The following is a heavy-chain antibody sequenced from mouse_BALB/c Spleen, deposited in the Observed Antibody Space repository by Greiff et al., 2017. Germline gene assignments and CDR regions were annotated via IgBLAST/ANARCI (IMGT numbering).Heavy chain of an antibody. V-gene: IGHV3-8*02. CDR1: GDSITSGY. Sequence: VQLKESGPSLVKPSQTLSLTCSVTGDSITSGYWNWIRKFPGNKLEYMGYISYSGSTYYNPSLKSRISITRDTSKNQYYLLLNSVTTEDTATYYCAREDYGNYVTFAYWGQGTLVTVSA. J-gene: IGHJ3*01. CDR3: AREDYGNYVTFAY. D-gene: IGHD2-1*01. CDR2: ISYSGST.